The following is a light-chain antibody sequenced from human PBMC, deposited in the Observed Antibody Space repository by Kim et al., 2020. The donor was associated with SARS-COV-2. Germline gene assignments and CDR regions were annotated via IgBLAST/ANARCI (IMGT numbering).Light chain of an antibody. J-gene: IGKJ4*01. Sequence: DIVMTQSPLSLSVTPGEPASITCWSSQSLLHSNGYHYVDWYLQKPGQSPQLLIYLGSSRATGVPDRFSGSGSGTDFTLTINRVEAEDVGIYYCMQALQTPLTFGGGTKVDIK. CDR3: MQALQTPLT. V-gene: IGKV2-28*01. CDR2: LGS. CDR1: QSLLHSNGYHY.